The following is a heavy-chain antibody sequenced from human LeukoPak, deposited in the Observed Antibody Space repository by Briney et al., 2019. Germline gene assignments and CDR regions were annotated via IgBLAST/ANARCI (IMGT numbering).Heavy chain of an antibody. CDR1: GFTFSSYS. Sequence: GSLTLSCAASGFTFSSYSINWVRQAPGQGLEWVSSISSSSSYIYYSDSVQGRLTTSRDNAKNSLYLQMHSLIAAATTVYYCARFFGVGYIDYFDGWGQGTLVTVYS. CDR3: ARFFGVGYIDYFDG. D-gene: IGHD3-3*01. V-gene: IGHV3-21*01. J-gene: IGHJ4*02. CDR2: ISSSSSYI.